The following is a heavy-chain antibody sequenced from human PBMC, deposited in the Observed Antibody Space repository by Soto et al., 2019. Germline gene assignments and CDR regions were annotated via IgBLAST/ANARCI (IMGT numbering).Heavy chain of an antibody. CDR3: ARRIALSGTAGAPGD. CDR1: RGSVSSNNW. CDR2: IYQTGTT. V-gene: IGHV4-4*02. J-gene: IGHJ4*02. D-gene: IGHD6-19*01. Sequence: QVQLQESGPGLVKPSGTLSLTCGVSRGSVSSNNWWTWVRQPPGKGLEWIGEIYQTGTTNYNPSLQSRVTISLDKSNNHFSLKLNSVTAADTAVYYCARRIALSGTAGAPGDWGQGTLVNVSS.